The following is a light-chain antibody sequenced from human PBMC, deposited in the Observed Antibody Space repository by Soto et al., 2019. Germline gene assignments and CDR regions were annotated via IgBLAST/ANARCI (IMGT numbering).Light chain of an antibody. V-gene: IGLV2-14*01. J-gene: IGLJ1*01. CDR1: SSDVGAYKY. Sequence: QSVLTQPASVSGSPGQSITIPCTGTSSDVGAYKYVSWYQQHPGKAPKLMIYEVSNRPSGVSNRFSGSKSGNTASVTISGLQAEDEADYYCSSYTSTSTQVFGTGTKVTVL. CDR3: SSYTSTSTQV. CDR2: EVS.